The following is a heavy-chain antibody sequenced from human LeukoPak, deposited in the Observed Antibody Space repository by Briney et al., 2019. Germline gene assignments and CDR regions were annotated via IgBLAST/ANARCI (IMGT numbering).Heavy chain of an antibody. D-gene: IGHD5-18*01. V-gene: IGHV3-30*18. CDR2: ISYDGSNK. CDR3: AKEGGAYSYGFYYFDY. J-gene: IGHJ4*02. Sequence: GRSLRLSCAASGFTFSSYGMHWVRQAPGKGLEWVAVISYDGSNKYYADSVKGRFTISRDNSKNTLYLQVNSLRAEDTAVYYCAKEGGAYSYGFYYFDYWGQGTLVTVSS. CDR1: GFTFSSYG.